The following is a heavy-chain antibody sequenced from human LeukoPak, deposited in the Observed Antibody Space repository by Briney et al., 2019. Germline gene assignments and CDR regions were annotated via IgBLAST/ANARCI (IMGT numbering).Heavy chain of an antibody. Sequence: TSETLSLTCTVSGGSISSSSYYWGWIRQPPGKGLEWIGSIYYSGSTYYNPSLKSRVTISVDTSKNQFSLKLSSVTAADTAVYYCAGEVVATAGVDYWGQGTLVTVSS. CDR3: AGEVVATAGVDY. CDR2: IYYSGST. J-gene: IGHJ4*02. V-gene: IGHV4-39*02. CDR1: GGSISSSSYY. D-gene: IGHD6-13*01.